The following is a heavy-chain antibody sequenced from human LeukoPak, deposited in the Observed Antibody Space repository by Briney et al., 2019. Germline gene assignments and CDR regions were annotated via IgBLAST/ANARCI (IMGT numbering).Heavy chain of an antibody. CDR3: ARDILMVGATHYFDY. Sequence: SETLSLTXTVSGGSINSYYWSWIRQSPGKGLEWIGCIHHGVSPTYNPSLKSRVTMSVDTSKNQFSLKVNSVTAADTAVYYCARDILMVGATHYFDYWGQGTLVTVSS. D-gene: IGHD1-26*01. J-gene: IGHJ4*02. CDR2: IHHGVSP. CDR1: GGSINSYY. V-gene: IGHV4-59*01.